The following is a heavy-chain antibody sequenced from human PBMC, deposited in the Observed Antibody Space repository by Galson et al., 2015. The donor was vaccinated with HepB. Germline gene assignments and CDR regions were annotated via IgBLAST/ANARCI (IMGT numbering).Heavy chain of an antibody. CDR2: IIPIFETA. CDR1: GGTFSSYI. CDR3: AAGGRSAWYYDS. Sequence: SVKVSCKASGGTFSSYIVTGVRQAPGQGLEWIGGIIPIFETANYAQNFQGRVTITADESTTTAYMEVTGLTSDDTAMFYCAAGGRSAWYYDSWGQGTLVTVSS. J-gene: IGHJ5*01. V-gene: IGHV1-69*13. D-gene: IGHD6-19*01.